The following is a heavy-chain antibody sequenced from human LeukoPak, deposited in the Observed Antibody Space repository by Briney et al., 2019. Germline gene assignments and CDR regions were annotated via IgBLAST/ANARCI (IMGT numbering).Heavy chain of an antibody. Sequence: PSETLSLTCTVSGGSLSSFYWSWVRQPPGRGLECVGYMYYSESANYNPSLESRVTISLDTSKNQLSLKLSSVTAADTAVYYCARHEEQWLVRALDIWGQGIMVTVSS. J-gene: IGHJ3*02. CDR3: ARHEEQWLVRALDI. D-gene: IGHD6-19*01. CDR1: GGSLSSFY. V-gene: IGHV4-59*08. CDR2: MYYSESA.